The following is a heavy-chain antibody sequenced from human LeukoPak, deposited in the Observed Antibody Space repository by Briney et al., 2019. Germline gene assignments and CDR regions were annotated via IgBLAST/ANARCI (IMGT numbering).Heavy chain of an antibody. Sequence: SETLSLTCAVYGGSFGGYYWSWIRQPPGKGLEWIGEINHSGSTSYNPSLKSRVTISVDTSKNQFSLKLSSVTAADTAVYYCARGSRNYGMDVWGKGTTVTVSS. CDR1: GGSFGGYY. CDR2: INHSGST. V-gene: IGHV4-34*01. J-gene: IGHJ6*04. CDR3: ARGSRNYGMDV.